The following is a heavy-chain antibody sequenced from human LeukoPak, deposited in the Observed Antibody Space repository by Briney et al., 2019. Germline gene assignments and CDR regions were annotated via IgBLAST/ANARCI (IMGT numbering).Heavy chain of an antibody. D-gene: IGHD4-17*01. CDR2: MSYDGSHK. V-gene: IGHV3-30*14. Sequence: PGGSLRLSCAASGFTFSSSAMHWVRQAPGEGLEWVTVMSYDGSHKYYADSVKGRFTISRDNSKNTLYLQMNSLRAEDTAVYYCARVILGLRSYFDYWGQGTLVTVSS. CDR3: ARVILGLRSYFDY. CDR1: GFTFSSSA. J-gene: IGHJ4*02.